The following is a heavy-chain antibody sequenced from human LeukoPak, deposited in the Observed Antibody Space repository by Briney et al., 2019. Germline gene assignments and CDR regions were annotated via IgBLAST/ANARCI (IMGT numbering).Heavy chain of an antibody. CDR2: ISGSGGST. D-gene: IGHD3-3*01. J-gene: IGHJ4*02. CDR1: GFTFSSYA. V-gene: IGHV3-23*01. CDR3: AKSQYDFWSGYFDY. Sequence: GGSLRLSCTASGFTFSSYAMSWVRQAPGKGLEWVSAISGSGGSTYYADSVKGRFTISRDNSKNTLYLQMNSLRAEDTAVYYCAKSQYDFWSGYFDYWGQGTLVTASS.